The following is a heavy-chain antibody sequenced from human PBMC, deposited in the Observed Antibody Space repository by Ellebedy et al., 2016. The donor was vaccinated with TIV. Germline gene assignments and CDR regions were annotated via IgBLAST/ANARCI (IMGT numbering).Heavy chain of an antibody. J-gene: IGHJ3*02. CDR1: GFTFSSYG. Sequence: GESLKISCAASGFTFSSYGMHWVRQAPGKGLEWVAVIWYDGSNKYYTDSVKGRFTISRDNSKNTPHLQMNSLRAEDTAVYYCARLRGGTCQCAFDIWGQGTMVTVSS. CDR3: ARLRGGTCQCAFDI. CDR2: IWYDGSNK. V-gene: IGHV3-33*01. D-gene: IGHD2-15*01.